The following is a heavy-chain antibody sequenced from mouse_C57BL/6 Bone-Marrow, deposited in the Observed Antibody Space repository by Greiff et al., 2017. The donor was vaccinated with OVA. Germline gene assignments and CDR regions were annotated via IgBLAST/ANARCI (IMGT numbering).Heavy chain of an antibody. CDR2: ISSGGSYT. CDR1: GFTFSSYG. Sequence: EVQGVESGGDLVKPGGSLKLSCAASGFTFSSYGMSWVRQTPDKRLEWVATISSGGSYTYYPDSVKGRFTISRDNAKNTRYLKMSSVKSEDTAMYYCAVEGTTVKDYWGKGTTLTVSS. CDR3: AVEGTTVKDY. J-gene: IGHJ2*01. D-gene: IGHD1-1*01. V-gene: IGHV5-6*01.